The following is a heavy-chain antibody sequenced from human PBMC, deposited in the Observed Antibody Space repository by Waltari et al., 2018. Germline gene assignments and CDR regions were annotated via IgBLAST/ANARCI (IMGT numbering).Heavy chain of an antibody. D-gene: IGHD6-19*01. CDR2: VSHSGST. J-gene: IGHJ3*02. V-gene: IGHV4-38-2*01. Sequence: QVQLQQSGPGQVKPSETLSLTCAVSGGPLRRGYYWGWIRQPLGKGLEWIGSVSHSGSTYCNPSLKSRVTISIHMSKHQFSLELRSVTAADTAVYFCASDLGGTAVATDAFDIWGQGTMVIVSS. CDR3: ASDLGGTAVATDAFDI. CDR1: GGPLRRGYY.